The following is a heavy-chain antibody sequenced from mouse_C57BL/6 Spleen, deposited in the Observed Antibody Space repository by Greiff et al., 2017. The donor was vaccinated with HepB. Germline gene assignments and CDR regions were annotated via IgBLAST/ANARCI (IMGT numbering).Heavy chain of an antibody. D-gene: IGHD2-3*01. V-gene: IGHV1-59*01. Sequence: QVQLQQPGAELVRPGTSVKLSCKASGYTFTSYWMHWVKQRPGQGLEWIGVIDPSDSYTNYNQKFKGKATLTVDTSSSTAYMQLSSLTSEDSAVYYCARDYDGYVPFDYWGQGTTLTVSS. CDR3: ARDYDGYVPFDY. CDR1: GYTFTSYW. J-gene: IGHJ2*01. CDR2: IDPSDSYT.